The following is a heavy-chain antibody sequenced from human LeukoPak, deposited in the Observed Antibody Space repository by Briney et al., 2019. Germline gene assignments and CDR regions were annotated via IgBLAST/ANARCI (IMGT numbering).Heavy chain of an antibody. V-gene: IGHV3-30*04. CDR3: ARKGKLRGWVTTFWDYYYYMDV. J-gene: IGHJ6*03. D-gene: IGHD3-16*01. CDR2: ISYDGSNK. Sequence: PGGSLRLSCAASRFTFRNYAMHWVRQAPGKGLEWVAVISYDGSNKYYADSVKGRSTISRDNSKNTLYLQMNSLRAEDTAVYYCARKGKLRGWVTTFWDYYYYMDVWGQGTLVTVSS. CDR1: RFTFRNYA.